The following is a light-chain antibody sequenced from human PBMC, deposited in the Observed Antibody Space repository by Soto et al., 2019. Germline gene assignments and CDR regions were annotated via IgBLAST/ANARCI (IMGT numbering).Light chain of an antibody. CDR3: SSYAGGSNLL. CDR2: EVS. V-gene: IGLV2-8*01. Sequence: QSALTQPPSASGSPGQSVTISCTGTSSDVGGYNYVSWYQQHPGKAPQRMIYEVSRRPSGVPDRFSGSKSGNTASLTVSGLQAEDEADYYCSSYAGGSNLLFGGGTKMIVL. CDR1: SSDVGGYNY. J-gene: IGLJ2*01.